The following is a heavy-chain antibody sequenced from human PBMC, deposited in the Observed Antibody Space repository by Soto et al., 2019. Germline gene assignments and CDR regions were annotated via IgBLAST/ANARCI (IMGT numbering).Heavy chain of an antibody. J-gene: IGHJ4*02. D-gene: IGHD3-9*01. V-gene: IGHV1-8*01. CDR2: MNPNSGNT. CDR1: GYTFTSYD. Sequence: EASVKVSCKASGYTFTSYDINWVRQATGQGLEWMGWMNPNSGNTGYAQKFQGRVTMTRNTSISTAYMELSSLRSEDTAVYYCARGSYYDILTGYYTPIPVDYWGQGTLVTVSS. CDR3: ARGSYYDILTGYYTPIPVDY.